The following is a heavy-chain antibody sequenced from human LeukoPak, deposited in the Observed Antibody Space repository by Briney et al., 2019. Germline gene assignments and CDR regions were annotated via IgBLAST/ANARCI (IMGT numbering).Heavy chain of an antibody. Sequence: GGSLRLSCAASGFTFSSYSMNWVRQAPGKGLEWVSSISSSSSYIYYADSVKGRFTISRDNAKNSLYLQMYSLRAEDTAVYYCARETKYSSGVTVSFDYWGQGTLVTVSS. D-gene: IGHD6-19*01. CDR3: ARETKYSSGVTVSFDY. CDR2: ISSSSSYI. V-gene: IGHV3-21*01. CDR1: GFTFSSYS. J-gene: IGHJ4*02.